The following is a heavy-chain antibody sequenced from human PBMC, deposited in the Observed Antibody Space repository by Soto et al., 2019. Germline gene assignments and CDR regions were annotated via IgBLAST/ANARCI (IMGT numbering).Heavy chain of an antibody. Sequence: SETLSLTCTVSGGSISSYYWSWIRQPPGKGLEWIGYIYYSGSTNYNPSLKSRVTISVDTSKNQFSLKLSSVTAADTAVYYCARFRGPYGDYFDYWGQGTLVTVSS. V-gene: IGHV4-59*01. D-gene: IGHD3-10*01. CDR2: IYYSGST. CDR3: ARFRGPYGDYFDY. CDR1: GGSISSYY. J-gene: IGHJ4*02.